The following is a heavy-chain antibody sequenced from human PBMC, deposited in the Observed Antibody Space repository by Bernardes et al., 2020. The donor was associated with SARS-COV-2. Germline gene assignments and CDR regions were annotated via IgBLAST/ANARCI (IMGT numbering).Heavy chain of an antibody. CDR1: GGSISSGSYY. CDR3: ARSQYSIGRDAFDI. CDR2: IYTSGST. J-gene: IGHJ3*02. D-gene: IGHD6-19*01. Sequence: SETLFLTCTVSGGSISSGSYYWSWIPQPAGKGLECIGHIYTSGSTNYSPSLKSRVTISGDTSKNQFSLKMSSVTAADTAVYYCARSQYSIGRDAFDIWGQGTVVTVSS. V-gene: IGHV4-61*09.